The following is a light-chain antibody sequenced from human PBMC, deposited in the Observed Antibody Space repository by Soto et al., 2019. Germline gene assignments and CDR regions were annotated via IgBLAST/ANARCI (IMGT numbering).Light chain of an antibody. CDR1: QSVRSN. CDR3: QQYSDYYT. CDR2: GAS. V-gene: IGKV3-15*01. Sequence: EIVMTQSPATLSVSPGERVTLSCRASQSVRSNLAWYQLKPGQAPRLLMSGASTRATGIPARFSGSGSGTEFTLTISSLQSEDFRVYYCQQYSDYYTFGQGTKLEIK. J-gene: IGKJ2*01.